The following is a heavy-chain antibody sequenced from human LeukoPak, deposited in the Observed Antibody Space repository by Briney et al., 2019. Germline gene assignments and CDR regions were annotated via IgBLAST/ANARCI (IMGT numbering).Heavy chain of an antibody. CDR2: IRYDGSNK. V-gene: IGHV3-30*02. D-gene: IGHD1-1*01. CDR1: GFTFSSYG. J-gene: IGHJ4*02. Sequence: PGGSLRLSCAASGFTFSSYGMHWVRQAPGKGLEWVAFIRYDGSNKYYADSVKGRFTISRDNSKNTLYLQMNSLRAEDTAVYYCAKDDHLLSGTTDFDYWGQGTLVTVSS. CDR3: AKDDHLLSGTTDFDY.